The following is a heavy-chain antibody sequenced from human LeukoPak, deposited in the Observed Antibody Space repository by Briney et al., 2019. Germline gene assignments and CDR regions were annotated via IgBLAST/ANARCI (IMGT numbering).Heavy chain of an antibody. D-gene: IGHD3-22*01. V-gene: IGHV3-30*04. Sequence: GGSLRLSCAASGFTFSSYAMYWVRQAPGKGLEWVAVISYDGSNKYYADSVKGRFTISRDNAKNSLYLQMNSLRAEDTAVYYCARVSRRYDSSGYYSLADYWGQGTLVTVSS. CDR3: ARVSRRYDSSGYYSLADY. CDR1: GFTFSSYA. CDR2: ISYDGSNK. J-gene: IGHJ4*02.